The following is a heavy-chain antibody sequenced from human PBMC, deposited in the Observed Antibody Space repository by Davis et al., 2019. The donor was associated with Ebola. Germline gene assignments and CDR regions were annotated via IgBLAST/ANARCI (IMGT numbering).Heavy chain of an antibody. D-gene: IGHD5-18*01. Sequence: GGSLRLSCAASGFTFSSYSMNWVRQAPGKGLEWVSSISSSSSYIYYADSVKGRFTISRDNAKNSLYLQMNSLRAEDTAVYYCARDNLDTAMVDDAFDIWGQGTMVTVSS. V-gene: IGHV3-21*01. J-gene: IGHJ3*02. CDR2: ISSSSSYI. CDR1: GFTFSSYS. CDR3: ARDNLDTAMVDDAFDI.